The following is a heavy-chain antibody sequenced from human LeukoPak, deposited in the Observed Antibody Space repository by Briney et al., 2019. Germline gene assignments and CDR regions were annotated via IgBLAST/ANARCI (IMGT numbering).Heavy chain of an antibody. D-gene: IGHD3-22*01. CDR2: IYSGGST. CDR3: ARVRRYYDSSGYPGFYFDY. CDR1: GFTFSSNY. J-gene: IGHJ4*02. V-gene: IGHV3-53*01. Sequence: GGSLRLSCAASGFTFSSNYMSWVRQAPGKGLEWVSAIYSGGSTYYADSVKGRFTNSRDNSKNTLYLQMNSLRAEDTAVYYCARVRRYYDSSGYPGFYFDYWGQGTLVTVSS.